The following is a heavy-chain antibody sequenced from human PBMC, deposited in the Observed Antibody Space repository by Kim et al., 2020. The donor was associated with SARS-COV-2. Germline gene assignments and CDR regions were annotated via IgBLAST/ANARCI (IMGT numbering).Heavy chain of an antibody. CDR3: ARDYDSIEEVGYFQH. Sequence: DSVKGRFTISRDNAKNSLYLQMNSLRAEDTAVYYCARDYDSIEEVGYFQHWGQGTLVTVSS. J-gene: IGHJ1*01. V-gene: IGHV3-21*01. D-gene: IGHD3-22*01.